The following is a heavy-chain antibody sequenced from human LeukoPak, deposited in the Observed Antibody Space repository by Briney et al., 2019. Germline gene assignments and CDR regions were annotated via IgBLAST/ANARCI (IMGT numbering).Heavy chain of an antibody. D-gene: IGHD6-13*01. CDR3: AKPGIAAAATKLAFDY. CDR2: ISYDGSNK. Sequence: GGSLRLSCAASGFTFSSYGMHWVRQAPGKGLEWVAVISYDGSNKHYADSVKGRFTISRDNSKNTLYLQMNSLRAEDTAVYYCAKPGIAAAATKLAFDYWGQGTLVTVSS. V-gene: IGHV3-30*18. CDR1: GFTFSSYG. J-gene: IGHJ4*02.